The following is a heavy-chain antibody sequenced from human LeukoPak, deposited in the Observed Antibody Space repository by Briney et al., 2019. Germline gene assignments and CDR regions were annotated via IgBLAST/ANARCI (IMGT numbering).Heavy chain of an antibody. CDR3: ARGAWFGSDYTALYYFDY. V-gene: IGHV1-18*01. CDR2: ISTYNGNT. CDR1: GYTFTNYG. J-gene: IGHJ4*02. Sequence: ASVTVSCKTSGYTFTNYGVNWVRQAPGQGLEWMGWISTYNGNTNYAQRLQGRVTMTTDTSTSTAYMELRSLRSDDTAVFYCARGAWFGSDYTALYYFDYWGQGTLVTVSS. D-gene: IGHD3-16*01.